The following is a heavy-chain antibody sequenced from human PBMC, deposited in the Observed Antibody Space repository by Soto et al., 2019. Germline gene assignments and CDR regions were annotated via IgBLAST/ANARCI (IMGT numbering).Heavy chain of an antibody. CDR1: GYTFTSYA. V-gene: IGHV1-18*01. CDR3: ATVVGAVPY. D-gene: IGHD1-26*01. J-gene: IGHJ4*02. Sequence: QIHLVQSGPEVKEPGASVNVSCKTSGYTFTSYAISWVRQAPGQGREWMGWLSGYNANINYAQNFQGRVTVTTDTSTDTAYMELRSLRTDDTAAYYCATVVGAVPYWGQGTLVTVSS. CDR2: LSGYNANI.